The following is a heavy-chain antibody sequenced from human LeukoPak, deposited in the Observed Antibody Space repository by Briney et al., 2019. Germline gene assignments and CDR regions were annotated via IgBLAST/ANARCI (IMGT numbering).Heavy chain of an antibody. D-gene: IGHD6-6*01. CDR1: GGYISSYY. CDR3: AGNIAARLDY. CDR2: IDHSGST. V-gene: IGHV4-34*01. Sequence: SETLSLTCSVSGGYISSYYWIWIRQPPGKGLEWIGEIDHSGSTNYNPSLKSRVTISVDTSKNQFSLKLSSVTAADTAVYYCAGNIAARLDYWGQGTLVTVSS. J-gene: IGHJ4*02.